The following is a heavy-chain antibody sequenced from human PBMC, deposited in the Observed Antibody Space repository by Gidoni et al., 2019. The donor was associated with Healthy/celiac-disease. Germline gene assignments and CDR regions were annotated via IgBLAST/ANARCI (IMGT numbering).Heavy chain of an antibody. V-gene: IGHV4-34*01. CDR1: GWSFSGYY. CDR3: AMGLGGGSYYGTYYFYYYMDV. J-gene: IGHJ6*03. CDR2: ITHSGST. Sequence: QVQLQQWGAGRLQPSETMSLTCAVYGWSFSGYYWRWIRQPPGKGLEWIGEITHSGSTNYTTSLTSRVTISVDTSKNQFSLRLSSVTAADTAVYYCAMGLGGGSYYGTYYFYYYMDVWGKGTTVTVSS. D-gene: IGHD1-26*01.